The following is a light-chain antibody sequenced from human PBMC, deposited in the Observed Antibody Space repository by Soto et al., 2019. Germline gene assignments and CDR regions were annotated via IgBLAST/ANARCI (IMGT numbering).Light chain of an antibody. Sequence: QSVLTQPASVSGSPGQSITISCTGTSSDVGGYNLVSWYQKYPDKAPKVIIYEDSKRPSGVSNRFSGSKSGNTASLTISGLQAEDEADYYCCSYADSSTFILFGGGTKVTVL. CDR2: EDS. CDR3: CSYADSSTFIL. V-gene: IGLV2-23*02. CDR1: SSDVGGYNL. J-gene: IGLJ2*01.